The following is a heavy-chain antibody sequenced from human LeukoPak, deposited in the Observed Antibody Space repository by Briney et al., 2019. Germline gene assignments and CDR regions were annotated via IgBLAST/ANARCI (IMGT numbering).Heavy chain of an antibody. D-gene: IGHD2-21*02. CDR3: TRDPADCGGDCLPIC. Sequence: GGSLRLSCTASGFTFGDYAMSWFRQAPGKGLEWVGFIRSKAYGGTTEYAASVKGRFTISRDDSKSIAYLQMNSLKTEDTAVYYCTRDPADCGGDCLPICWGRGTLVTVSS. J-gene: IGHJ1*01. CDR1: GFTFGDYA. CDR2: IRSKAYGGTT. V-gene: IGHV3-49*03.